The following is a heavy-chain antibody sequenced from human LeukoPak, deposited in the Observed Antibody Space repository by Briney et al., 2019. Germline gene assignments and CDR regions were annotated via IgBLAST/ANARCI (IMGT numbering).Heavy chain of an antibody. CDR2: IIPIFGTA. CDR3: ARADFWSGYSGWFDP. J-gene: IGHJ5*02. Sequence: ASVKVSCKASGGTFSSYAISWVRQAPGQGLERMGGIIPIFGTANYAQKFQGRVTITADESTSTAYMELSSLRSEDTAVYYCARADFWSGYSGWFDPWGQGTLVTVSS. V-gene: IGHV1-69*13. CDR1: GGTFSSYA. D-gene: IGHD3-3*01.